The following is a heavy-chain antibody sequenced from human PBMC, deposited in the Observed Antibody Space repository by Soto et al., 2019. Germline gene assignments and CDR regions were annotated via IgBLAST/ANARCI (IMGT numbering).Heavy chain of an antibody. J-gene: IGHJ4*02. D-gene: IGHD3-3*01. CDR2: ISYDGSNK. CDR1: GFTFSSYG. CDR3: AIGGDYDFLDY. Sequence: GGSLRLSCAASGFTFSSYGMHWVRQAPGKGMEWVAVISYDGSNKYYADSVKGRFTISRDNAKNTLYLQMNSLRAEDTAVYYCAIGGDYDFLDYCAQGTLVPVSS. V-gene: IGHV3-30*03.